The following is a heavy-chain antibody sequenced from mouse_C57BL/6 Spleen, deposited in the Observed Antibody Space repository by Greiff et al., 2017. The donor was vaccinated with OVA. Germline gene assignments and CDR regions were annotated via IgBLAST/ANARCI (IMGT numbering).Heavy chain of an antibody. D-gene: IGHD1-1*01. V-gene: IGHV1-80*01. CDR3: ARAYYFYFDY. Sequence: QVQLQQSGAELVKPGASVKISCKASGYAFSSYWMNWVKQRPGKGLEWIGQIYPGDGDTNYIGKFKVTATLTADKSSSTAYMQLSSLTSEDSAVDFCARAYYFYFDYWGQGTTLTVSS. CDR2: IYPGDGDT. J-gene: IGHJ2*01. CDR1: GYAFSSYW.